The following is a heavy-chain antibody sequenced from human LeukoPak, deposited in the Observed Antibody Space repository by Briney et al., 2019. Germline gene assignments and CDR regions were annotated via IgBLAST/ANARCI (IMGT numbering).Heavy chain of an antibody. V-gene: IGHV3-23*01. J-gene: IGHJ6*03. CDR1: GFSLSSNG. CDR3: ARGALYYMDV. CDR2: IVGGDGGT. Sequence: GGSLRLSCVASGFSLSSNGISWVRQAPGKGLEWVSGIVGGDGGTYYADSVKGRFIISRDNSKNTLYVQMNSLRAEDTAVYYCARGALYYMDVWGKGTTVTISS.